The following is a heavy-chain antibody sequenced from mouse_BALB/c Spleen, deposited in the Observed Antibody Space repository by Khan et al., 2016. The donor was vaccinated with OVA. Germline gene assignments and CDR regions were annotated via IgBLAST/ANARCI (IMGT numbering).Heavy chain of an antibody. CDR3: ARNYDYDEGLAY. CDR1: GFSLTTYG. Sequence: QVQLQQSGPGLVQPSQSLSITCTVSGFSLTTYGVHWVRQSPGKGLEWLGVLWSGGSTDYNAPFISRLSISKDSSKSQVFFKMNSLQVNDTAIYYCARNYDYDEGLAYGGQGTLVTVSA. J-gene: IGHJ3*01. D-gene: IGHD2-4*01. CDR2: LWSGGST. V-gene: IGHV2-2*02.